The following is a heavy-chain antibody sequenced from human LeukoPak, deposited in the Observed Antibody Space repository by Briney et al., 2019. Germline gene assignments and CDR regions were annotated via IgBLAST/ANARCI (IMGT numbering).Heavy chain of an antibody. CDR1: GGSFSGYY. V-gene: IGHV4-34*01. D-gene: IGHD3-10*01. J-gene: IGHJ4*02. Sequence: SETLSLTCAVYGGSFSGYYWSWIRQPPGKGLEWIGEINHSGSTNYNPSLKSRVTISVDTSKNQFSLKLSSVTAADTAVYYCARGYGYFSYRGQGTLVTVSS. CDR3: ARGYGYFSY. CDR2: INHSGST.